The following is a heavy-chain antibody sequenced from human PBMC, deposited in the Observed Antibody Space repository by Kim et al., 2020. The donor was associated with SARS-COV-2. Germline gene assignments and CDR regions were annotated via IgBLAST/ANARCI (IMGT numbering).Heavy chain of an antibody. CDR2: ISYDGSNK. D-gene: IGHD6-13*01. J-gene: IGHJ6*02. Sequence: GGSLRLSCAASGFTFSSYAMHWVRQAPGKGLEWVAVISYDGSNKYYVDSVKGRFTISRDNSKNTLYLQMNSLRAEDTAVYYCARDRGSSWSYNYYYYGMDVWGQGTTVTVSS. CDR1: GFTFSSYA. CDR3: ARDRGSSWSYNYYYYGMDV. V-gene: IGHV3-30*04.